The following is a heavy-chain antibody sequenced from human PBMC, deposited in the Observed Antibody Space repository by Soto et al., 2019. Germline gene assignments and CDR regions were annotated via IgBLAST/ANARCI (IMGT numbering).Heavy chain of an antibody. CDR2: ISGSGGST. V-gene: IGHV3-23*01. CDR3: AKDRWDHVWGSYRSVPFDY. Sequence: EVQLLESGGGLVQPGGSLRLSCAASGFTFSSYAMSWVRQAPGKGLEWVSAISGSGGSTYYADSVKGRFTISRDNSKNTLYLQINSLRAEDTAVYYCAKDRWDHVWGSYRSVPFDYWGQGTLVTVSS. J-gene: IGHJ4*02. CDR1: GFTFSSYA. D-gene: IGHD3-16*02.